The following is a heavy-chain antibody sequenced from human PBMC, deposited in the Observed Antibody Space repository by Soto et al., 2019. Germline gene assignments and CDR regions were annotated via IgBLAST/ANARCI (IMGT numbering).Heavy chain of an antibody. Sequence: QVQLVESGGGVVQPGRSLRLSCAASGFTFSSYSMHWVRQAPGKGLEWVAVIWYDGSNKYYADSVKGRFTISRDNSKNTLYLQMNSLRAEDTAVYYCAREPRGYYDILTGYYTGWFDPWGQGTLVTVSS. J-gene: IGHJ5*02. D-gene: IGHD3-9*01. V-gene: IGHV3-33*01. CDR1: GFTFSSYS. CDR3: AREPRGYYDILTGYYTGWFDP. CDR2: IWYDGSNK.